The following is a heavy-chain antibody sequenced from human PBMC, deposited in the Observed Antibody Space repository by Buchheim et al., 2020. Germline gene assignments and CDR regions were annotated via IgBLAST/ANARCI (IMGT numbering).Heavy chain of an antibody. CDR2: IKQDGSEK. CDR3: ARRRGDHTHYYFDY. J-gene: IGHJ4*02. CDR1: GFTFTTYW. V-gene: IGHV3-7*01. D-gene: IGHD5-24*01. Sequence: EVQLVESGGGLVQPGGSLRLSCGASGFTFTTYWMSWVRQAPGKGLEWLANIKQDGSEKYYGDSVKGRFNISRDNAENSLYLQMNSLRAGDTAVYYCARRRGDHTHYYFDYWGQGTL.